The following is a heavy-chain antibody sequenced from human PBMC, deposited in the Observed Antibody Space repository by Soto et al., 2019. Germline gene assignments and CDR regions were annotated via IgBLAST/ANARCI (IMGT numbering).Heavy chain of an antibody. Sequence: EVQLLESGGGLVQPGGSLRLSCAASGFTFNNYAMSWVRQAPGKGLEWVSTISSSGGSTYYADSVKGRFTISRDNSKNTLYLQMNGLRAEDTAVYYCARERGEGYGMDVGGHGTTVTVSS. V-gene: IGHV3-23*01. CDR3: ARERGEGYGMDV. J-gene: IGHJ6*02. D-gene: IGHD3-16*01. CDR1: GFTFNNYA. CDR2: ISSSGGST.